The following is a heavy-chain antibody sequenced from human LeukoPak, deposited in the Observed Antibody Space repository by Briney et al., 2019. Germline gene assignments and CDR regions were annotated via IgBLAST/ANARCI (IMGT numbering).Heavy chain of an antibody. J-gene: IGHJ4*02. V-gene: IGHV4-59*01. CDR3: AREITSSGWHYFDY. CDR1: GGSISSYY. CDR2: IYYSGST. D-gene: IGHD6-19*01. Sequence: SETLSLTCTVSGGSISSYYWSWIRQPPGKGLEWIGYIYYSGSTNYNPSLKSRVTISVDTSKNQFSLKLSSVTAADTAVYYCAREITSSGWHYFDYWGQGTLVTVSS.